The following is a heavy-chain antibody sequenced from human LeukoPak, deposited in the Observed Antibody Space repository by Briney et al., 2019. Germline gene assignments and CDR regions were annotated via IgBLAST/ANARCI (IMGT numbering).Heavy chain of an antibody. V-gene: IGHV3-30-3*01. CDR1: GFTFSSYA. J-gene: IGHJ6*02. Sequence: GSLRLSCAASGFTFSSYAMHWVRQAPGKGLEWVAVISYDGSNKYYADSVKGRFTISRDNSKNTLYLQMNSLRAEDTAVYYCARDLIVADIVLMVYAIGYGMDVWGQGTTVTVSS. D-gene: IGHD2-8*01. CDR2: ISYDGSNK. CDR3: ARDLIVADIVLMVYAIGYGMDV.